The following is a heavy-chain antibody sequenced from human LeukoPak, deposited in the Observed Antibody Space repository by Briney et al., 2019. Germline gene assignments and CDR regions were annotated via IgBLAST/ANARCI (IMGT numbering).Heavy chain of an antibody. V-gene: IGHV1-69*13. CDR3: AVRGWEVLLSRFDY. CDR2: IIPIFGTA. Sequence: SVKVSCKASGGTFSSYAISWVRQAPGQGLEWMGGIIPIFGTANYAQKFQGRVTITADESTSTAYMELSSLRSEDTAVYYCAVRGWEVLLSRFDYWGQGTLVTVSS. CDR1: GGTFSSYA. D-gene: IGHD1-26*01. J-gene: IGHJ4*02.